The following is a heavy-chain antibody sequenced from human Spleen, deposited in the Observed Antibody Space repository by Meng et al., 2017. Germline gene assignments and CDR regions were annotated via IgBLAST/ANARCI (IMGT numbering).Heavy chain of an antibody. J-gene: IGHJ6*02. Sequence: SETLSLTCTVSGGSISSYYWSWIRQPPGKGLEWIGYIYYTGSTNYNPSLKSRVTMSVDTSNNQFSLKRSSVTAADTAVYYCARVEIYGSGSSYGMDVWGQGTTVTVSS. CDR2: IYYTGST. CDR1: GGSISSYY. D-gene: IGHD3-10*01. CDR3: ARVEIYGSGSSYGMDV. V-gene: IGHV4-59*01.